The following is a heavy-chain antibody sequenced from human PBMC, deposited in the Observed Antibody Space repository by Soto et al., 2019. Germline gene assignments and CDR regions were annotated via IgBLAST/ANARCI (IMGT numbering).Heavy chain of an antibody. V-gene: IGHV4-39*01. CDR1: GGSISSSSYY. CDR2: FYYSGST. Sequence: SETLSLTCTVSGGSISSSSYYWGWIRQPPGKGLEWIGSFYYSGSTYYNPSLKSRLTISVDTSDIQFSLKLRSVTAADTAVYYCAMGSGHLLPQYWGQGTLVTVPS. CDR3: AMGSGHLLPQY. J-gene: IGHJ4*02. D-gene: IGHD6-19*01.